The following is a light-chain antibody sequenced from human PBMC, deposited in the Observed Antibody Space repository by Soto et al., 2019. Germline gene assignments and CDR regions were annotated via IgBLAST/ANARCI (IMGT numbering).Light chain of an antibody. V-gene: IGKV3-11*01. CDR3: QHRDNWPPLFT. CDR1: QSVTSY. CDR2: DTS. J-gene: IGKJ3*01. Sequence: EIVLTQSPATLSLSPGERATLSCRASQSVTSYLAWYQQRPGQAPRLLIYDTSNRATGIPARFSGSGSGTDFTLTISSLEPEDFAVYYCQHRDNWPPLFTFGPGTKVDIK.